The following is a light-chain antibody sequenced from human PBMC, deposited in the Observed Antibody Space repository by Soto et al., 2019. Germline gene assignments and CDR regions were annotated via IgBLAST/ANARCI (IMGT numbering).Light chain of an antibody. CDR1: SSDVGAYNS. Sequence: QSALTQPASVSGSPGQSITLSCTGTSSDVGAYNSVSWYQQHPGKAPKLIIYDVSTRPSGVSNRFSGSKSGNTASLTISGLKAEDEADYYCSSSTTSTTRVFGTGTKVTVL. V-gene: IGLV2-14*03. J-gene: IGLJ1*01. CDR3: SSSTTSTTRV. CDR2: DVS.